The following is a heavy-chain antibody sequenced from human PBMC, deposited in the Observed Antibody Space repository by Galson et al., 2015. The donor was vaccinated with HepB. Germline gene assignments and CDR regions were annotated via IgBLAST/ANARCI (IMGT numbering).Heavy chain of an antibody. CDR3: ACTTATGIRRYYFDY. J-gene: IGHJ4*02. D-gene: IGHD6-13*01. CDR1: GFTFRSFA. Sequence: SLRLSCAASGFTFRSFAMSWVRQAPGKGLEWFSFISDSGANTYYADSVKGRFTISRDNSKNTLYLQMNNLRADDTAVYFCACTTATGIRRYYFDYWGQGILVTVSS. CDR2: ISDSGANT. V-gene: IGHV3-23*01.